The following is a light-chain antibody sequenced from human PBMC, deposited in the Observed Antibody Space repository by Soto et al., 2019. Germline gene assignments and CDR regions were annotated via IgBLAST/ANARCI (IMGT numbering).Light chain of an antibody. CDR1: RSFSSSY. V-gene: IGKV3-20*01. CDR2: GAS. J-gene: IGKJ3*01. CDR3: QHYGSALFT. Sequence: EIVLTQSPGTLSLSPGERATLSCRASRSFSSSYLAWYQQKPDQAPRLLIYGASSRATGIPDRFSGSGSGTDFTLTISSLEPEDFAVYYCQHYGSALFTFGPGTKVDVK.